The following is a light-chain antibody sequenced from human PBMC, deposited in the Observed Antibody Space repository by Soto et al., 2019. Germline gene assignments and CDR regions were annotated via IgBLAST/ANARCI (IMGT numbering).Light chain of an antibody. J-gene: IGLJ3*02. CDR2: DTS. CDR3: LLSYSGASWV. Sequence: QAVVTQEPSLTVSPGGTVTLTCGSSTGAVISGHYPYWFQQKPGQAPRTLIYDTSNKHSWTPARFSGSLLGGKAALTLSGAQPEDEAEYYCLLSYSGASWVFGRGTQLTVL. V-gene: IGLV7-46*01. CDR1: TGAVISGHY.